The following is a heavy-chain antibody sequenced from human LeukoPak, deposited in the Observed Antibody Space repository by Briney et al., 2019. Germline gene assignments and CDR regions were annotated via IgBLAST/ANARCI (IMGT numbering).Heavy chain of an antibody. D-gene: IGHD2-2*01. CDR3: ARVAVVPAARGWFDP. CDR2: INPNSGGT. Sequence: ASVKVSCKASVYTFTGYYMHWVRQAPGHGLEWMGWINPNSGGTNYAQKFQGRVTITRDTSISTAYMELSRLRSDDTAVYYCARVAVVPAARGWFDPWGQGTLVTVSS. CDR1: VYTFTGYY. J-gene: IGHJ5*02. V-gene: IGHV1-2*02.